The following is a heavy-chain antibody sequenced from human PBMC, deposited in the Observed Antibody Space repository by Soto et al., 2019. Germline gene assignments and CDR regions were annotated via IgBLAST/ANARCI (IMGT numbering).Heavy chain of an antibody. Sequence: SVKVSCKISGYTFNTYGINWVRQAPGQGLEWMGGIIPIFGTANYAQKFQGRVTITADESTSTAYMELSSLRSEDTAVYYCARVYERGIAAAGDYYYYGMDVWGQGTTVTVSS. D-gene: IGHD6-13*01. CDR3: ARVYERGIAAAGDYYYYGMDV. J-gene: IGHJ6*02. V-gene: IGHV1-69*13. CDR2: IIPIFGTA. CDR1: GYTFNTYG.